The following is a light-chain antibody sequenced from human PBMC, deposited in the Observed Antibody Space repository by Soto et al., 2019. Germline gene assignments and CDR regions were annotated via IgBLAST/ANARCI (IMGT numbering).Light chain of an antibody. CDR1: SGSVSTRYY. CDR3: MLYMDSGGYV. CDR2: STN. J-gene: IGLJ1*01. V-gene: IGLV8-61*01. Sequence: QTVVTQEPSFSVSPGGTVTLTCALSSGSVSTRYYPSWYQQSPGQAPRMLIYSTNTRSSGVPDRFSGSILGNKAALTITGAQADDESDYYCMLYMDSGGYVFGTGTKLTVL.